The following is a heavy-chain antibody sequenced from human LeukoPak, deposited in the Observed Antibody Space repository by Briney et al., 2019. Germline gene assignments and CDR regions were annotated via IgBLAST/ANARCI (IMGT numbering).Heavy chain of an antibody. J-gene: IGHJ4*02. CDR1: GFTFSSYS. Sequence: GGSLRLSCAASGFTFSSYSMNWVRQAPGKGLEWVSSISSSSSYIYYADSVKGRFTISRDNAKNSLYLQMNGLRAEDTAVYYCARDPGMVPPDYWGQGTLVTVSS. V-gene: IGHV3-21*01. D-gene: IGHD3-10*01. CDR2: ISSSSSYI. CDR3: ARDPGMVPPDY.